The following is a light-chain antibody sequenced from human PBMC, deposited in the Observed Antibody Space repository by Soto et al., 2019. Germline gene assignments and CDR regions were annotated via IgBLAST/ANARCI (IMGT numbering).Light chain of an antibody. CDR3: KQYYSTPRT. V-gene: IGKV4-1*01. CDR2: WAS. J-gene: IGKJ1*01. Sequence: DIVMTQSPDSLAVSLGERATINCKSSQSVLYSSNNKNYLAWYQQKPGQPPKLLIYWASTRESGVPDRFSGSGSGTGFTLTISSQQAEDVAVYYCKQYYSTPRTFGQGTKVEIK. CDR1: QSVLYSSNNKNY.